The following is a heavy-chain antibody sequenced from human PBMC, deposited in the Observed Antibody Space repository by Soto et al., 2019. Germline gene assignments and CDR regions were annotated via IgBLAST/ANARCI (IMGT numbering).Heavy chain of an antibody. J-gene: IGHJ6*02. CDR2: IYYSGST. Sequence: SETLSLTXTVSGGSISSYYWSWIRQPPGKGLEWIGYIYYSGSTNYNPSLKSRVTISVDTSKNQFSLKLSSVTAADTAVYYCARVATRGGMDVWGQGTTVTVSS. CDR1: GGSISSYY. D-gene: IGHD5-12*01. CDR3: ARVATRGGMDV. V-gene: IGHV4-59*01.